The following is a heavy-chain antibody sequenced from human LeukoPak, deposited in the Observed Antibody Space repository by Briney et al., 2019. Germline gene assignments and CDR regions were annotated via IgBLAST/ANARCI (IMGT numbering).Heavy chain of an antibody. D-gene: IGHD6-19*01. CDR1: GFTVSSNY. CDR2: IYSGGST. V-gene: IGHV3-66*01. CDR3: ARDRIKREQWHFDY. Sequence: GGSLRLSCAASGFTVSSNYMSWVRQAPGKGLEWVSVIYSGGSTYYADSVKGRFTISRDNSKNTLYLQMNSLRAEDTAVYYCARDRIKREQWHFDYWGQGTLVTVSS. J-gene: IGHJ4*02.